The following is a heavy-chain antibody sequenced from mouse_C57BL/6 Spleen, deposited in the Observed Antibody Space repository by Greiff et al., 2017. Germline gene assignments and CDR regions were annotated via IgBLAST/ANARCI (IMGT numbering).Heavy chain of an antibody. D-gene: IGHD1-1*01. J-gene: IGHJ2*01. CDR3: ARWIITTVVSYFDY. CDR1: GYAFRSSW. Sequence: QVQLKQSGPELVKPGASVKISCKASGYAFRSSWMNWVKQRPGKGLEWIGRLYPGDGDTNYNGKFKGKATLTADKSTSTAYMQLSSLSSEDSAVYFCARWIITTVVSYFDYWGQGTTLTVSS. CDR2: LYPGDGDT. V-gene: IGHV1-82*01.